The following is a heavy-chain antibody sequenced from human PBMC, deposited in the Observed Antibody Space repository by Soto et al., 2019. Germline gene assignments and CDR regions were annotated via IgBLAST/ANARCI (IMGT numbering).Heavy chain of an antibody. V-gene: IGHV3-53*02. CDR1: GFPVNATY. D-gene: IGHD5-18*01. Sequence: EVQLVETGGALIQPGGSLRLSCAASGFPVNATYLSWVRQAPGKGLEWLSVLYADGSTYYIDSVKGRFRISRDSSKNTLYLQMDSLRADDTALYFCARTAEGDTPRTHWYFDLWGRGTRVTVSS. CDR2: LYADGST. CDR3: ARTAEGDTPRTHWYFDL. J-gene: IGHJ2*01.